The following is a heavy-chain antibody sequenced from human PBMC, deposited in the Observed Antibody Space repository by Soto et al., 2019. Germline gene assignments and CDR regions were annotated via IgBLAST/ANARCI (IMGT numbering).Heavy chain of an antibody. Sequence: GGSLRLSCAASGFTLRSFTMNWVRQAPGKGLEWVSTISSNSAYIYYTDALRGRFTISRDNAKNSLHLQMNSLRAEDTAVYYCTRDASRDSSARGWFDPWGPGTLVTVSS. D-gene: IGHD6-13*01. V-gene: IGHV3-21*01. J-gene: IGHJ5*02. CDR2: ISSNSAYI. CDR3: TRDASRDSSARGWFDP. CDR1: GFTLRSFT.